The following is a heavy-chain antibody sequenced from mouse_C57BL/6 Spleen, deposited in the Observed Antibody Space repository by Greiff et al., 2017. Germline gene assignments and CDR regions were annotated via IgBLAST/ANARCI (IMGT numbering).Heavy chain of an antibody. CDR3: ARAGATYGLAY. CDR2: IHPDSGST. J-gene: IGHJ3*01. V-gene: IGHV1-64*01. CDR1: GYTFTSYW. Sequence: QVQLQQPGAELVKPGASVKLSCKASGYTFTSYWMHWVKQRPGHGLEWIGMIHPDSGSTNYNEKFKSKATLTADKSSNTAYMQLSSLTSEDSAVYYCARAGATYGLAYWGQGTLVTVS. D-gene: IGHD6-1*01.